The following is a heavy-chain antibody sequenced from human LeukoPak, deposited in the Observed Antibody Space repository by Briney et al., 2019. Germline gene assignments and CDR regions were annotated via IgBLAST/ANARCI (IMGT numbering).Heavy chain of an antibody. J-gene: IGHJ4*02. CDR1: GFTFSSYE. D-gene: IGHD5-24*01. CDR3: ARDSRDGYRGDY. V-gene: IGHV3-48*03. Sequence: GGSLRLSCAASGFTFSSYEMNWVRQAPGKGLEWVSYISSSGSTIDYADSVKGRFTISRDNAKNSLYLQMNSLRAEYTAVYYCARDSRDGYRGDYWGQGTLVTVSS. CDR2: ISSSGSTI.